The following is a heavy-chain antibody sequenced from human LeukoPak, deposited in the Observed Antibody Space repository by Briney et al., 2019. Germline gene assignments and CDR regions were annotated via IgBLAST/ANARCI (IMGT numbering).Heavy chain of an antibody. CDR3: ARVRIVGATRPYYSYMDV. J-gene: IGHJ6*03. V-gene: IGHV3-11*04. Sequence: PGGSLRLSCAASGFTFTDYSMNWIRQAPGKGLEWVSYIDSGATTIYYADSAKGRFAISRDNAKNSLFLQMNSLRAEDTAVYYCARVRIVGATRPYYSYMDVWAKGTTVTVSS. D-gene: IGHD1-26*01. CDR2: IDSGATTI. CDR1: GFTFTDYS.